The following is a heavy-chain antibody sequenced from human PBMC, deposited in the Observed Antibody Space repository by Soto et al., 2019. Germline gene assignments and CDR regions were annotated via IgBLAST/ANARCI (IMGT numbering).Heavy chain of an antibody. J-gene: IGHJ4*02. CDR1: GYSFTDFW. D-gene: IGHD3-10*01. V-gene: IGHV5-51*01. CDR3: ATPYGNFDY. Sequence: PGESLKISCKGSGYSFTDFWIGWVRQMPGKGLEWVGIIYPADSDTRYSPSFQGQVTISADKSISTAYLQWISLKASDTAMYYCATPYGNFDYWGQGTLVTVSS. CDR2: IYPADSDT.